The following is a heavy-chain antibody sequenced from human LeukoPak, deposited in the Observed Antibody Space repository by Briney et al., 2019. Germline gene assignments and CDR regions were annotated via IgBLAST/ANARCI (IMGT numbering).Heavy chain of an antibody. CDR1: GDSVSSKSTA. CDR2: TYQRSKWYN. CDR3: ARSPSPYSSGWYFDY. D-gene: IGHD6-19*01. Sequence: SQTLSLTCAISGDSVSSKSTAWNWIRQSPSRGLEWLGRTYQRSKWYNDYAVSVKSRVTINPDISKNQFSLQLNPVTPEDTAVYYCARSPSPYSSGWYFDYWGQGTLVTVSS. V-gene: IGHV6-1*01. J-gene: IGHJ4*02.